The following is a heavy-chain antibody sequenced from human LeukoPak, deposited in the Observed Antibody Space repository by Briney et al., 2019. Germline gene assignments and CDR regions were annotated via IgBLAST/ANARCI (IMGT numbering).Heavy chain of an antibody. V-gene: IGHV1-69*13. CDR1: GYTFTSYA. Sequence: SVKVSCKASGYTFTSYAISWVRQAPGQGNEWKGGIIPNFGTANYEKKFQGRVTITSDESTSKAYMEMRRLRSEDTAVGYCGRCNRAYCGGDWGQGTLVTVSS. CDR3: GRCNRAYCGGD. D-gene: IGHD2-21*01. J-gene: IGHJ4*02. CDR2: IIPNFGTA.